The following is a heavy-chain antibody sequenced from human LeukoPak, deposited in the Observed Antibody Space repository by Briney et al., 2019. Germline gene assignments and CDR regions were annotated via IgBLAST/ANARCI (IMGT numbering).Heavy chain of an antibody. D-gene: IGHD3-10*01. CDR1: GGSISSYY. J-gene: IGHJ4*02. Sequence: SETLSLTCTVSGGSISSYYWTLIRQPPGKGLEWIGYIHYSGSTNYNPSLKSRVTISLDTSKNQFSLKLSSVTAADTAVYYCARLSRDLLWFGPFDYWGQGTLVTVSS. V-gene: IGHV4-59*08. CDR2: IHYSGST. CDR3: ARLSRDLLWFGPFDY.